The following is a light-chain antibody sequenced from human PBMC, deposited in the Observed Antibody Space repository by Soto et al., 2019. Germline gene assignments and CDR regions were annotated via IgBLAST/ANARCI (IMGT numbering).Light chain of an antibody. V-gene: IGLV2-14*01. CDR2: DVS. J-gene: IGLJ2*01. CDR1: SSDVGSYNS. CDR3: GSYTSSSTLV. Sequence: QPVLTQPASVSGSPGQSITISCTGTSSDVGSYNSVSWYQQHPGKAPKVMIYDVSNRPSGVSNRFSGSKSGNTASLTISGLQAEDEADYYCGSYTSSSTLVFGGGTKLTVL.